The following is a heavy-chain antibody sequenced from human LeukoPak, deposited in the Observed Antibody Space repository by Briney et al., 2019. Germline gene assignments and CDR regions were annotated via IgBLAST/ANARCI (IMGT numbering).Heavy chain of an antibody. CDR1: GFTFSSNW. J-gene: IGHJ4*02. CDR2: INEDGSTT. CDR3: VRDLGGRSGH. Sequence: GGSRRLSCAASGFTFSSNWMHRVRHAPGKGLVWVSRINEDGSTTNYADSVKGRSTIFRDNAKNTRYLQMNSLRAEDTAVYYCVRDLGGRSGHWGQGTLVTVSS. D-gene: IGHD1-26*01. V-gene: IGHV3-74*01.